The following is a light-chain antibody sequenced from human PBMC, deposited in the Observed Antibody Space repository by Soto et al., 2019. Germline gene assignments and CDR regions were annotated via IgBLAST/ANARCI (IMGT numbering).Light chain of an antibody. CDR3: QVWDSSSDHVV. V-gene: IGLV3-21*01. CDR1: DIGSKS. CDR2: YDS. J-gene: IGLJ2*01. Sequence: SYELTQPPSVSVAPGKTARITCGGNDIGSKSVHWSQQKPGQAPVLVIYYDSGRPSGIPERFSGSSSGNTATLTITRVEAGDEADYYCQVWDSSSDHVVFGGGTKLTVL.